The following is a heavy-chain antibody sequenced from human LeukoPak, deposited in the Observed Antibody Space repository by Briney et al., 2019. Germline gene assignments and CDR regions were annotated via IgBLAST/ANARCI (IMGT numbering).Heavy chain of an antibody. D-gene: IGHD2-2*01. J-gene: IGHJ4*02. CDR3: ARSYCSSTNCYGLDYFDY. CDR2: IRNKANSYAT. V-gene: IGHV3-72*01. Sequence: GGSLRLSCAASGFTFSIYAMSWVRQAPGKGLEWVGRIRNKANSYATEYAASVKGRFTISRDDSQNSLYLQMNSLKTEDTAVYYCARSYCSSTNCYGLDYFDYWGQGTLVTVSS. CDR1: GFTFSIYA.